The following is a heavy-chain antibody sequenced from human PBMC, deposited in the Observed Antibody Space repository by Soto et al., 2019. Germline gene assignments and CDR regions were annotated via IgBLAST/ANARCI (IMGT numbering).Heavy chain of an antibody. CDR1: GGSISSGGYS. CDR2: IYHSGST. Sequence: QLQLQESGSGLVKPSQTLSLTCAVSGGSISSGGYSWSWIRQPPGKGLEWIGYIYHSGSTYYNLSLKRRVAPSIDGSETQFPLKLSAVTAAATAVYYCARGDYASWRGYYAGRGGCFDSWGPGTLVTVSS. D-gene: IGHD3-3*01. J-gene: IGHJ4*02. CDR3: ARGDYASWRGYYAGRGGCFDS. V-gene: IGHV4-30-2*01.